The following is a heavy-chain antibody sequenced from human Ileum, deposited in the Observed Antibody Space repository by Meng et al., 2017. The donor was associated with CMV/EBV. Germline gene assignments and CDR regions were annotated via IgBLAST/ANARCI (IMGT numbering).Heavy chain of an antibody. CDR3: ASWGDGYNFDY. CDR2: ISNSGTTT. V-gene: IGHV3-11*04. J-gene: IGHJ4*02. Sequence: GEFLKISCAASGFTFSDYYMSWIRQAPGKGLGWVLSISNSGTTTYYADSVKGRFTISRDNAKKLLYLQMNSLRVEDTAVYYCASWGDGYNFDYWGQGTLVTVSS. CDR1: GFTFSDYY. D-gene: IGHD5-24*01.